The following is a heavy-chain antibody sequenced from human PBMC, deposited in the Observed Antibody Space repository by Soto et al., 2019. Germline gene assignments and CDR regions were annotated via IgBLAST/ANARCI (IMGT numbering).Heavy chain of an antibody. CDR3: AKEVGYSSGYHYFDY. Sequence: EVQLLGSGGGLVQPGGSLRLSCAASGFTFSSYAMSWVRQAPGKGLEWVSGISGSGVSTHYADSVKGRFTISRDNSKNTLDLQMNSLRAEDTAAYYCAKEVGYSSGYHYFDYWGQGTLVTVSS. D-gene: IGHD6-19*01. CDR1: GFTFSSYA. J-gene: IGHJ4*02. V-gene: IGHV3-23*01. CDR2: ISGSGVST.